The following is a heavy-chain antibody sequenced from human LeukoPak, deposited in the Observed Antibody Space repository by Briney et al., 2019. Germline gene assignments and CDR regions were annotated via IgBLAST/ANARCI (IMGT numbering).Heavy chain of an antibody. V-gene: IGHV4-38-2*01. CDR3: AGFTPAVDY. D-gene: IGHD3-10*01. Sequence: PSETLSLTCAVSGYSISSGHYWGWIRQPPGKGPEWIGSIYHSGGTYYNPSLKSRVTISVDTSKNQFSLKMKSVTAADTAVYYCAGFTPAVDYCSQGTLVTVSS. CDR1: GYSISSGHY. CDR2: IYHSGGT. J-gene: IGHJ4*02.